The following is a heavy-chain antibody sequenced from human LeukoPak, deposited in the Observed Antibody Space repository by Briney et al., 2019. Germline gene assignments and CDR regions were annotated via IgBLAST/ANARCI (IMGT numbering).Heavy chain of an antibody. CDR1: GGSFSGYY. V-gene: IGHV4-34*01. CDR3: ARGGDYDSSGYWATRRYYFDY. D-gene: IGHD3-22*01. CDR2: INHSGSA. J-gene: IGHJ4*02. Sequence: PSETLSLTCAVYGGSFSGYYWSWIRQPPGKGLEWIGEINHSGSANYNPSLKSRVTISVDTSKNQFSLELSSVTAADTAVYYCARGGDYDSSGYWATRRYYFDYWGQGTLVTVSS.